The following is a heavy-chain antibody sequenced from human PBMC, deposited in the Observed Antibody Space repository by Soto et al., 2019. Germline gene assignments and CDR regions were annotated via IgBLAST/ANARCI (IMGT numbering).Heavy chain of an antibody. V-gene: IGHV4-39*01. Sequence: QLQLQESGPGLVKPSETLSLTCTVSDGSISSSSYYWGWSRQPLGKGLEWIGSIHYSGNTYYKPSLKSRVTVSIDTSKNQFSLKLSSVTAAESAVYYCARTYGPFWYFDFWGRGTLVTVSP. CDR3: ARTYGPFWYFDF. CDR2: IHYSGNT. J-gene: IGHJ2*01. D-gene: IGHD3-10*01. CDR1: DGSISSSSYY.